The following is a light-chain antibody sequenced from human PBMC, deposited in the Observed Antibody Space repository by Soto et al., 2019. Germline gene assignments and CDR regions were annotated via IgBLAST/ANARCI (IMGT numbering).Light chain of an antibody. CDR3: LQTYNFPYT. V-gene: IGKV1-39*01. J-gene: IGKJ2*01. Sequence: DMQMTQSPSSLSASVGDRVTITCRASQTITNYLHWYQSKPGRAPNLLIYAASTLHSGVPSRFSGSGSGTEFILTISSLQPEDFANYYCLQTYNFPYTFGQGTKLEI. CDR1: QTITNY. CDR2: AAS.